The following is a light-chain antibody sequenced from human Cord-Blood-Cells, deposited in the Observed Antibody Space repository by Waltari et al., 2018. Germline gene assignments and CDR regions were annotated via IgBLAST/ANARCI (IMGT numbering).Light chain of an antibody. J-gene: IGKJ5*01. CDR3: QQRSNWIT. Sequence: DIVLTQSPATLSLSPGERATLSCRASPSVSSYLAWYPQQPGQAPTLLIYDASNRATGIPAGFSGSGSGTDFTRTISSLEPEDFAVYYCQQRSNWITCGQGTRLEIK. V-gene: IGKV3-11*01. CDR2: DAS. CDR1: PSVSSY.